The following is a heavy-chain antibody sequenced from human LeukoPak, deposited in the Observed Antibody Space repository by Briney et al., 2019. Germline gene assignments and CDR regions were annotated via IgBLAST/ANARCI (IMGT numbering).Heavy chain of an antibody. CDR3: ARTLAGAGQVDY. CDR2: IDWDDDK. D-gene: IGHD6-19*01. CDR1: GFSLSTSGMY. Sequence: SGPTLVNPTQTLTLTCTFSGFSLSTSGMYVSWIRQPPGNALEWLARIDWDDDKYYSRPLKTRLTISKGTSKNQVVLTMTNMDPVDTATYYCARTLAGAGQVDYWGQGPLVTVSS. J-gene: IGHJ4*02. V-gene: IGHV2-70*11.